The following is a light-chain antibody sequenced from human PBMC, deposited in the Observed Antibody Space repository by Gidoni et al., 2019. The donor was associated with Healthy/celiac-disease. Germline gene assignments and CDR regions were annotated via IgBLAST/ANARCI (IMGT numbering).Light chain of an antibody. J-gene: IGKJ5*01. V-gene: IGKV1-27*01. CDR1: QGISNY. CDR3: QKYNSAPRT. Sequence: DIHLTHSPSSLSASVGDRVTITCRASQGISNYLAWYQQKPGKVPKLLIYAASTLQSGVPSRFSGSGSGTDFTLTISSLQPEDVATYYCQKYNSAPRTFGQGTRLEIK. CDR2: AAS.